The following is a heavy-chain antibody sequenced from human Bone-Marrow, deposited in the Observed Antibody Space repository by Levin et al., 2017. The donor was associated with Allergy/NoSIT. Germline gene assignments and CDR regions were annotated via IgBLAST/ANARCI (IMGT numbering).Heavy chain of an antibody. CDR2: IKSKTDGGTT. Sequence: GGSLRLSCAASGFTFSNAWMSWVRQAPGKGLEWVGRIKSKTDGGTTDYAAPVKGRFTISRDDSKNTLYLQMNSLKTEDTAVYYCTTDEEAVVVPAAIARCAFDSWGQGTMVTVSS. J-gene: IGHJ3*02. V-gene: IGHV3-15*01. D-gene: IGHD2-2*01. CDR1: GFTFSNAW. CDR3: TTDEEAVVVPAAIARCAFDS.